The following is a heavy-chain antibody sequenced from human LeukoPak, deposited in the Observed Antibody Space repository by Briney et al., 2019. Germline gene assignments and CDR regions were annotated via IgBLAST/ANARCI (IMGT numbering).Heavy chain of an antibody. CDR1: GGSISGYY. CDR2: INHSGST. J-gene: IGHJ4*02. Sequence: SETLSLTCTVSGGSISGYYWSWIRQPPGKGLEWIGEINHSGSTNYNPSLKSRVTISVDTSKNQFSLKLSSVTAADTAVYYCARRLITRKSYFDYWGQGTLVTVSS. CDR3: ARRLITRKSYFDY. D-gene: IGHD1-20*01. V-gene: IGHV4-34*01.